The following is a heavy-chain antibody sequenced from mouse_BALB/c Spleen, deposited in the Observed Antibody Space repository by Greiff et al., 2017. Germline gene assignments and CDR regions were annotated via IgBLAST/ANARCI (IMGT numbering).Heavy chain of an antibody. CDR2: IDPANGNT. CDR1: GFNINDTY. V-gene: IGHV14-3*02. CDR3: ACYYYGSSYWFAY. J-gene: IGHJ3*01. D-gene: IGHD1-1*01. Sequence: EVQLQQSGAELVKPGASVKLSCTASGFNINDTYMHWVKQRPEQGLEWIGRIDPANGNTKYDPKFQGKATITADTSSNTAYLQLSSLTSEDTAVYYCACYYYGSSYWFAYWGQGTLVTVSA.